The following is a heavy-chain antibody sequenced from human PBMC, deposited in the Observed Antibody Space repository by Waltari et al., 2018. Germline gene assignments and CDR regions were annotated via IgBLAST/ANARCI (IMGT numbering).Heavy chain of an antibody. V-gene: IGHV4-59*11. J-gene: IGHJ5*02. D-gene: IGHD6-13*01. CDR2: IYYRGTT. Sequence: QVQLQESGPGLVKPSETLSLTCTVSGGSISSHYWSWIRQPQGKGLEWIGYIYYRGTTNYTPSLKSRVTISVDTSKNQFSLKLSSVTAADTAVYYCARRPTAAGNWFDPWGQGTLVTVSS. CDR3: ARRPTAAGNWFDP. CDR1: GGSISSHY.